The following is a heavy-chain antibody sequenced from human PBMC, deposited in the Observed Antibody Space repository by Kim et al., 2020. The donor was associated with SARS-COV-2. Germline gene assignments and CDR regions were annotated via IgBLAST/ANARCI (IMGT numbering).Heavy chain of an antibody. Sequence: RYRPSFQGQVTISADKSISTAYLQWSSLKASDTAMYYCASHQDYGGAFDIWGQGTMVTVSS. CDR3: ASHQDYGGAFDI. D-gene: IGHD4-17*01. J-gene: IGHJ3*02. V-gene: IGHV5-51*01.